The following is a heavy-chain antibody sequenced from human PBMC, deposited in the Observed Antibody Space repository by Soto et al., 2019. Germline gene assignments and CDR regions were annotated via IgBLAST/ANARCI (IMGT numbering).Heavy chain of an antibody. CDR1: GGSISSGGYY. Sequence: SETLSLTCTVSGGSISSGGYYWSWIRQHPGKGLEWIGYIYYSGSTYYNPSLKSRVTISVDTSKNQFSLKLSSVTAADTAVYYCARSSSYYYYYGMDVWGQGTTVTVSS. CDR2: IYYSGST. CDR3: ARSSSYYYYYGMDV. D-gene: IGHD6-13*01. J-gene: IGHJ6*02. V-gene: IGHV4-31*03.